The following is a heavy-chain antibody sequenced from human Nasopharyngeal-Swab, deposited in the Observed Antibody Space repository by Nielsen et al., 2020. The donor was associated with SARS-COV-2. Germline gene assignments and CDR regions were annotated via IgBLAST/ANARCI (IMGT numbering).Heavy chain of an antibody. Sequence: GGSLRLSCAASGFTVSSNYMIWVRQAPGKGLEWVSVIYSGGSTYYADSVKGRFTISRHISRNTLYLQMNSLRAEDTAVYFCARGGSGYDPLDYWGQGTLVTVSS. CDR1: GFTVSSNY. D-gene: IGHD5-12*01. J-gene: IGHJ4*02. CDR2: IYSGGST. V-gene: IGHV3-53*04. CDR3: ARGGSGYDPLDY.